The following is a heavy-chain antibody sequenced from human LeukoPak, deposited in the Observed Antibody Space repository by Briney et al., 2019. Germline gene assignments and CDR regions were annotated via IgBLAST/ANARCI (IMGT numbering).Heavy chain of an antibody. CDR2: INAGNGNT. V-gene: IGHV1-3*01. D-gene: IGHD5-24*01. J-gene: IGHJ4*02. CDR1: GNTFTKYV. Sequence: ASVKVSCKTSGNTFTKYVIHWVRQAPGQRLEWMGWINAGNGNTKYSQKFQDRVTISRDTSASTAYMELSSPRSEDTAVYYCARDSRDGYSFHYFDYWGQGTLVTVSS. CDR3: ARDSRDGYSFHYFDY.